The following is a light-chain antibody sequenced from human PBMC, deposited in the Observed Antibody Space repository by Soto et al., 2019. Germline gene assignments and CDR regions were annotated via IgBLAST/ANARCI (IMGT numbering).Light chain of an antibody. V-gene: IGKV3-20*01. CDR1: QNINSSY. CDR3: QQYGSSPLYT. CDR2: GAS. J-gene: IGKJ2*01. Sequence: EIVLTQSPGTLSLSPGERATLSCRASQNINSSYLAWYQQKPGQAPRLLIYGASSRATGIPDRFSGSGSGTDFTLTISRLEPEDFVVYYCQQYGSSPLYTFGQGTKLEIK.